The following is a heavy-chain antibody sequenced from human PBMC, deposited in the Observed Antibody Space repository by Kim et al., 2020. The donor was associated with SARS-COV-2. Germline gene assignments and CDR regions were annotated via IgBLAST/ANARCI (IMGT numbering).Heavy chain of an antibody. V-gene: IGHV3-23*01. CDR2: GST. D-gene: IGHD4-17*01. Sequence: GSTYYADSVKGRFTISRDNSKHTLYLQMNSLRAEYTAVYYCANTDYGLGYWGQGTLVTVSS. CDR3: ANTDYGLGY. J-gene: IGHJ4*02.